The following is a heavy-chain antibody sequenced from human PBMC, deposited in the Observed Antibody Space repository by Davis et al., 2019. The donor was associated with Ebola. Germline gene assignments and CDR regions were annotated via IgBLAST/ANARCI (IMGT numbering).Heavy chain of an antibody. CDR2: ISGSGGST. CDR1: GFTFSGSA. CDR3: ARAGYYYDSSVDYYYYGMDV. D-gene: IGHD3-22*01. J-gene: IGHJ6*02. Sequence: GGSLRLSCAASGFTFSGSAMHWVRQASGKGLEWVSAISGSGGSTYYADSVKGRFTISRDNSKNTLYLQMNSLRAEDTAVYYCARAGYYYDSSVDYYYYGMDVWGQGTTVTVSS. V-gene: IGHV3-23*01.